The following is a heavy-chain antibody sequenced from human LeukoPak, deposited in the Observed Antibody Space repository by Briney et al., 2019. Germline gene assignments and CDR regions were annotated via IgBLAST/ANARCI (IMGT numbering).Heavy chain of an antibody. J-gene: IGHJ6*02. CDR3: AKAEHRRGYSGYDAAGLYYYYGGMDV. CDR2: IRYDGSNK. CDR1: GFTFSSYG. V-gene: IGHV3-30*02. Sequence: GGSLRLSCAASGFTFSSYGMHWVRQAPGKGLEWVAFIRYDGSNKYYADSVKGRFTISRDNSKNTLYLQMNSLRAEDTSVYYCAKAEHRRGYSGYDAAGLYYYYGGMDVWGQGTTVTVSS. D-gene: IGHD5-12*01.